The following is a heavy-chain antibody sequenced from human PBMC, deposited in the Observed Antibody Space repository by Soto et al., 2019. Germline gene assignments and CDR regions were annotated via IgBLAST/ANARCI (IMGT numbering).Heavy chain of an antibody. D-gene: IGHD6-19*01. CDR1: GGSISSGDYY. CDR2: IYYSGST. J-gene: IGHJ4*02. CDR3: ARENLQWLAKVDY. Sequence: QVQLQESGPGLVKPSQTLSLTCTVSGGSISSGDYYWSWIRQPPGKCLEWIGYIYYSGSTYYNPSLKSRVTISVDTSKNQFSLKLSSVTAADTAMYYCARENLQWLAKVDYWGQGTLVTVSS. V-gene: IGHV4-30-4*01.